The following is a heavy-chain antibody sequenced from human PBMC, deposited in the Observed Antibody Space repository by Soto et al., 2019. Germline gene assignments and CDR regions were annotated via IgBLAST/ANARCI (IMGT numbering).Heavy chain of an antibody. CDR1: GYTLTELS. J-gene: IGHJ4*02. Sequence: GASVKVSCKVSGYTLTELSMHWVRQAPGKGLEWMGGFDPEDGETIYAQKFQGRVTMTEDTSTDTAYMELSSLRSEDTAVYYCATDSGLRSSSWYGLYYFDSWGQGTPVTVSS. CDR2: FDPEDGET. V-gene: IGHV1-24*01. D-gene: IGHD6-13*01. CDR3: ATDSGLRSSSWYGLYYFDS.